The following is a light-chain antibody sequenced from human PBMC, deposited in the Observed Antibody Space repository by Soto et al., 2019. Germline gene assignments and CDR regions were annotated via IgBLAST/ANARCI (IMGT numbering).Light chain of an antibody. CDR3: PQYGSSPRP. V-gene: IGKV3-20*01. Sequence: EIVLTQSPGTLSLFPGERATFSCRASQSLSSTYLAWYQQKPGQAPRLLIYGASTRATGIPDRFSGSGSGTDFTLTISRLEPEDSAVYYCPQYGSSPRPFGQGTKVEI. J-gene: IGKJ1*01. CDR1: QSLSSTY. CDR2: GAS.